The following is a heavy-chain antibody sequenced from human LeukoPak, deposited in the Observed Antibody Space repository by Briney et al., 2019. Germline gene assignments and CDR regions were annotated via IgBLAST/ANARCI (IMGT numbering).Heavy chain of an antibody. Sequence: SETLSLTCAVYGGSFSGYYWSWIRQPPGKGLEWIGEINHSGSTNYNPSLKSRVTISVDTSKNQFSLKLSSVTAADTAVYYCXXXXXXXXXRPYYYYYYGMDVWGQGTTVTVSS. D-gene: IGHD6-6*01. CDR3: XXXXXXXXXRPYYYYYYGMDV. CDR1: GGSFSGYY. CDR2: INHSGST. J-gene: IGHJ6*02. V-gene: IGHV4-34*01.